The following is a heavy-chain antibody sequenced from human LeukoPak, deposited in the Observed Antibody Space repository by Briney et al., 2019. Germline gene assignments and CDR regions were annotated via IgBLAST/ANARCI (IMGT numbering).Heavy chain of an antibody. CDR2: FYYSGVT. CDR1: GASISSYY. CDR3: ARVLLSSGYST. D-gene: IGHD3-22*01. V-gene: IGHV4-59*01. J-gene: IGHJ5*02. Sequence: SETLSLTCSVSGASISSYYYNWIRQPPGRGLEWIGFFYYSGVTNYNPSLKSRVTMSVDTSKNQFSLRLSSVTAADTAAYYCARVLLSSGYSTWGQGTLVTVSS.